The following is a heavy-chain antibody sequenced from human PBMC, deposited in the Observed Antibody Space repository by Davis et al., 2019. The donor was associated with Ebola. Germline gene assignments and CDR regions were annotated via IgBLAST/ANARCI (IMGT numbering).Heavy chain of an antibody. CDR1: GYTFNNYA. J-gene: IGHJ5*02. CDR2: ISAYNGNT. CDR3: ARDDWNPRRDNWFDP. V-gene: IGHV1-18*01. D-gene: IGHD1-1*01. Sequence: ASVKVSCKASGYTFNNYAISWVRQAPGQGLEWMGWISAYNGNTKYAQKLQDRVTMTTDTSTSTAYMELRSLRSDDTAVYYCARDDWNPRRDNWFDPWGQGTLVTVSS.